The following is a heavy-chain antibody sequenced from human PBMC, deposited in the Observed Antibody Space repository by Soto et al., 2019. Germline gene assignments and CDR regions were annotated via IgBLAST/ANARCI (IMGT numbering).Heavy chain of an antibody. CDR2: IYHSGST. V-gene: IGHV4-38-2*02. CDR3: ARDLTISSTDGPLDP. Sequence: PSETLSLTCAVSGYSISSGYYWGWIRQPPGKGLEWIGSIYHSGSTYYNPSLKSRVTISVDTSKNQFSLKVSSVTAADTAVYYCARDLTISSTDGPLDPWGHGTLVTVSS. CDR1: GYSISSGYY. D-gene: IGHD1-1*01. J-gene: IGHJ5*02.